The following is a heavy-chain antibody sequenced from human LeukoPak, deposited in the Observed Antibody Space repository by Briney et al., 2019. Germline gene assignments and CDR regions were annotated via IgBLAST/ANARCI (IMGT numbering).Heavy chain of an antibody. Sequence: GASVKVSCKASGYTFTSYAMNWVRQAPGQGLEWMGWINPNSGGTNYAQKFQGRVTMTRDTSISTAYMELSRLRSDDTAVYYCARDRGRTTGYFDYWGQGTLVTVSS. CDR3: ARDRGRTTGYFDY. CDR1: GYTFTSYA. D-gene: IGHD1-14*01. V-gene: IGHV1-2*02. CDR2: INPNSGGT. J-gene: IGHJ4*02.